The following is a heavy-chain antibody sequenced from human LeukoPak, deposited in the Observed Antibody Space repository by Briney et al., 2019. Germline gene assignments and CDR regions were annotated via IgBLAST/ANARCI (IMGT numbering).Heavy chain of an antibody. Sequence: GGSLRLSCAASGFTVSSNYMSWVRQAPGKGLEWVSVIYSGGSTYYADSVKGRFTISRDNSKNTLYLQMNSLRAEDTAVYYCAKRDGRYYFDYWGQGTLVTVSS. CDR3: AKRDGRYYFDY. CDR2: IYSGGST. D-gene: IGHD3-16*02. J-gene: IGHJ4*02. CDR1: GFTVSSNY. V-gene: IGHV3-53*01.